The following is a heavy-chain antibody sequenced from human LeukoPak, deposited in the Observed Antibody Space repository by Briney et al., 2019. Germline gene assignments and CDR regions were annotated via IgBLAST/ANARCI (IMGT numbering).Heavy chain of an antibody. D-gene: IGHD2/OR15-2a*01. CDR1: GYIFTGYY. J-gene: IGHJ3*02. V-gene: IGHV1-2*02. Sequence: ASVKVSCKASGYIFTGYYMHWVRQAPGQGLEWMGWINPNTGGTNYAQKFQSRVTMTRDTSISTAYMELSRLRSDDTAMYYCARERNMAFDIWGQGTMVTVSS. CDR2: INPNTGGT. CDR3: ARERNMAFDI.